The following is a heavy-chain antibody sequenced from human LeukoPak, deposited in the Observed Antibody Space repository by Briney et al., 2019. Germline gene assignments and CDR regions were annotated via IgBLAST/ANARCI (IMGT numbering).Heavy chain of an antibody. CDR2: IYHSGST. Sequence: SETLSLTCTVSGYSISSGYYWGWIRQPPGKGLEWIGSIYHSGSTYYNPSLKSRVTISVDTSKNQFSLKLSSVTAADTGLYYCARASTSSSWSHGDAFDIWGQGTMVTVSS. J-gene: IGHJ3*02. V-gene: IGHV4-38-2*02. D-gene: IGHD6-13*01. CDR3: ARASTSSSWSHGDAFDI. CDR1: GYSISSGYY.